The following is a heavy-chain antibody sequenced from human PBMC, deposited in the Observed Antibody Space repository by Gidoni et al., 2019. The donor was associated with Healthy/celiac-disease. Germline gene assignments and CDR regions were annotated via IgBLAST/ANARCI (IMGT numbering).Heavy chain of an antibody. CDR2: ISWDGGST. CDR1: GFPFDDYT. CDR3: AKDSEYSGYAVGGNAFDI. V-gene: IGHV3-43*01. J-gene: IGHJ3*02. D-gene: IGHD5-12*01. Sequence: EVQLVESGGVVVQPGGSLRLSCAASGFPFDDYTMHWVRQAPGKGLEWVSLISWDGGSTYYADSVKGRFTISRDNSKNSLYLQMNSLRTEDTALYYCAKDSEYSGYAVGGNAFDIWGQGTMVTVSS.